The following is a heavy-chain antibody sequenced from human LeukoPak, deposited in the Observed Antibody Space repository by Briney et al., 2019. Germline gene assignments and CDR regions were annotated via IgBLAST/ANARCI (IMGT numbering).Heavy chain of an antibody. V-gene: IGHV4-59*08. CDR3: ARWEVRLNAFEM. CDR1: GGSISSYY. Sequence: PSETLSLTCTVSGGSISSYYWSWIRQPPGKGLEWIGYIYYSGSTNYNPSLKSRVTISVDTSKNQFSLKLSSVTAADTAVYYCARWEVRLNAFEMWGQGTMVTVFS. CDR2: IYYSGST. D-gene: IGHD3-10*01. J-gene: IGHJ3*02.